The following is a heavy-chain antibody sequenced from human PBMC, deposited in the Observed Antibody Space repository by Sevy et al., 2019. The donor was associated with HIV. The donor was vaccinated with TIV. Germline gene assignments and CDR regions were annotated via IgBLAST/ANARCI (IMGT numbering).Heavy chain of an antibody. CDR1: RFTVKNAW. V-gene: IGHV3-15*01. CDR3: ATATSITGRPRDFFDF. CDR2: IKSNTDGGTT. Sequence: GGCLRLSCAVSRFTVKNAWMSWVRQAPGKGLEWVGRIKSNTDGGTTDYAAPVKGRFSISRDDSENMLYLQMNILKTDDTAMYYCATATSITGRPRDFFDFWGQGTLVTVSS. D-gene: IGHD6-6*01. J-gene: IGHJ4*02.